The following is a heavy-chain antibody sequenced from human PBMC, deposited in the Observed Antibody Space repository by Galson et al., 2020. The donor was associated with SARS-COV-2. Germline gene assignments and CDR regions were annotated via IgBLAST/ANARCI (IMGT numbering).Heavy chain of an antibody. CDR3: AKDLREVRYSNYGTFDY. CDR1: GFTFSSYG. V-gene: IGHV3-30*18. CDR2: ISYDGSNK. Sequence: GGSLRLSCAASGFTFSSYGMHWVRQAPGKGLEWVAVISYDGSNKYYADSVKGRFTISRDNSKNTLYLQMNSLRAEDTAVYYCAKDLREVRYSNYGTFDYWGQGTLVTVSS. D-gene: IGHD4-4*01. J-gene: IGHJ4*02.